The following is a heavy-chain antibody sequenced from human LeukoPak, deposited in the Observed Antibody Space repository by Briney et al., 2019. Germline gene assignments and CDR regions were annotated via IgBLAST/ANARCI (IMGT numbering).Heavy chain of an antibody. CDR3: ARAQQYSSSWAFDY. J-gene: IGHJ4*02. V-gene: IGHV1-18*01. Sequence: ASAKVSCKASGYTFTSYHITWVRQAPGQGLEWMGWISAYNGNTNYAQKLQGRVTMTTDTSTSTAYMELRSLRSDDTAVYYCARAQQYSSSWAFDYWGQGTLVTVSS. CDR2: ISAYNGNT. D-gene: IGHD6-13*01. CDR1: GYTFTSYH.